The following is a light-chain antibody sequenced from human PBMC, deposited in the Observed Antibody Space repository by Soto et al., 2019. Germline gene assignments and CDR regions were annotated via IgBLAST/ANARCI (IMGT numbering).Light chain of an antibody. CDR2: GAS. CDR3: QQYGISLT. V-gene: IGKV3-20*01. J-gene: IGKJ4*01. Sequence: IVLTQSPGTLSLSPGERATLSCRASQIVISNHLAWYQQKLGQAPRLLISGASTRAAGIPERFSGGMSGTDFTLTISRLEPEDFAVYYCQQYGISLTFGGGTRVEIK. CDR1: QIVISNH.